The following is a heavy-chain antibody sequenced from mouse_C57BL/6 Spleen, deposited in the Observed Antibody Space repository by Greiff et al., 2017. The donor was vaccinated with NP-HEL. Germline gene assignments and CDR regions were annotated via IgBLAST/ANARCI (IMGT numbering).Heavy chain of an antibody. CDR3: ARNYTGSSPDY. J-gene: IGHJ2*01. V-gene: IGHV1-69*01. Sequence: QVQLQQPGAELVMPGASVKLSCKASGYTFTSYWMHWVKQRPGQGLEWIGEIDPSDSYTNYNQKFKGKSTLTVDKSSSTAYMQRSSLTSEDSAVYDCARNYTGSSPDYWGQGTTLTVSS. CDR1: GYTFTSYW. D-gene: IGHD1-1*01. CDR2: IDPSDSYT.